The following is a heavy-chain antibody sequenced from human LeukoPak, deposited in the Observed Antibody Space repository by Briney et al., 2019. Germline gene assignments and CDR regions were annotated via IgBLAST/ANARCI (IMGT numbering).Heavy chain of an antibody. CDR3: ARHSRVLTTAIPFDY. J-gene: IGHJ4*02. CDR1: GDSIGGSNYY. Sequence: PSETLSLTCTVSGDSIGGSNYYWAWVRQPPGKGLEWIGSIFYTGNIYYKSSLKSRVTIFVDTSRNQFFLNLNSVNAADTAVYYCARHSRVLTTAIPFDYWGQGTLVTVSS. V-gene: IGHV4-39*01. CDR2: IFYTGNI. D-gene: IGHD2-21*02.